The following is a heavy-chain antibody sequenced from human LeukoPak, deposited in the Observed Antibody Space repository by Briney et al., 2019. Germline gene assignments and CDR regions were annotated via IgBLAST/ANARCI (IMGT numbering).Heavy chain of an antibody. CDR1: GFTFSRYS. J-gene: IGHJ4*02. D-gene: IGHD3-3*01. CDR2: ISSSSSYI. Sequence: GGSLRLSCAASGFTFSRYSMNWVRQAPGKGLEWVSSISSSSSYIYYADSVKGRFTISRDNAKNSLYLQMNSLRAEDTAVYYCARVHKEWLGSDYWGQGTLVTVSS. CDR3: ARVHKEWLGSDY. V-gene: IGHV3-21*01.